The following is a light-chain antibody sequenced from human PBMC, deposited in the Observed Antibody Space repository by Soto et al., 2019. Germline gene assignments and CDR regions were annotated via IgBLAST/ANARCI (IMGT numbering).Light chain of an antibody. CDR3: QQYHNTPIT. J-gene: IGKJ5*01. V-gene: IGKV3-20*01. CDR1: QSVSSNY. CDR2: GVS. Sequence: EIVLTQSPGTPSLSPGERATLSCRASQSVSSNYLAWYQQIPGQAPRLLIYGVSSRAAGIPDRFSGSGSGTDFTLTINRLEPEDFAVYYCQQYHNTPITFGQGTRLENK.